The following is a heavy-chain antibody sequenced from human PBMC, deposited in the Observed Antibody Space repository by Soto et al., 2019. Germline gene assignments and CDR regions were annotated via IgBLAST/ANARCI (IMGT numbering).Heavy chain of an antibody. CDR3: ASTSGEEKRLLWFGELLYGGMDV. V-gene: IGHV1-18*01. Sequence: GASVKVSCKASGYTFTSYGISWVRQAPGQGLEWMRWISAYNGNTNYAQKLQGRVTMTTDTSTSTVYMELRSLRSDDTAVYYCASTSGEEKRLLWFGELLYGGMDVWGQGTTVTVSS. CDR1: GYTFTSYG. D-gene: IGHD3-10*01. CDR2: ISAYNGNT. J-gene: IGHJ6*02.